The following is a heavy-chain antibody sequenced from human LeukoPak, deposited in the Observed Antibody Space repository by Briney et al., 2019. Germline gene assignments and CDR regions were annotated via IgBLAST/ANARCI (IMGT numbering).Heavy chain of an antibody. J-gene: IGHJ4*02. CDR3: ARGDIVVVPAATDY. CDR2: ISSISTYI. CDR1: GFTSSSYS. V-gene: IGHV3-21*01. D-gene: IGHD2-2*01. Sequence: GGSLRLSCAASGFTSSSYSMNWVRQAPAKGLEWVSSISSISTYIYYADSVKGRFTFSRDNAKNSLYLQMNSLRAEDTAVYYGARGDIVVVPAATDYWGQGALVTVSS.